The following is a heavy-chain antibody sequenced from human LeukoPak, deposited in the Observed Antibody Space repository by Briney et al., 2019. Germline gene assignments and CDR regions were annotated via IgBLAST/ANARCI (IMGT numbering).Heavy chain of an antibody. CDR3: AKDQKLDVYSSSWYNGMDV. CDR1: GFTFSCYA. J-gene: IGHJ6*02. V-gene: IGHV3-23*01. CDR2: ISGSGGST. D-gene: IGHD6-13*01. Sequence: GGSLRLSCAASGFTFSCYAMSWVRQAPGKGLEWVSAISGSGGSTYYADSVKGRFTISRDNSKNTLYLQMNSLRAEDTAVYYCAKDQKLDVYSSSWYNGMDVWGQGTTVTVSS.